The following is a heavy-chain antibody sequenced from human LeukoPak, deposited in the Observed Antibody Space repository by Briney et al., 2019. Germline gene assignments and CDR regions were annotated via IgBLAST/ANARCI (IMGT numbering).Heavy chain of an antibody. Sequence: GVSRKISCKGSGYRFTSYWIGWVRQMPGRGLEWMGIIYPGDSSTRYSPSFQGQVTISADKSISTAYLQWSSLKASDTAMYYCAVRMPGYYRFDYWGQGILVTVPS. J-gene: IGHJ4*02. D-gene: IGHD3-9*01. CDR2: IYPGDSST. V-gene: IGHV5-51*01. CDR3: AVRMPGYYRFDY. CDR1: GYRFTSYW.